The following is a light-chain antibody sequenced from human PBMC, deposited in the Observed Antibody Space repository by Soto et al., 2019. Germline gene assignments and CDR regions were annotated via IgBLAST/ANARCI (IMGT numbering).Light chain of an antibody. V-gene: IGKV3-20*01. CDR1: QIVSSSY. CDR3: QQYGSSPPIT. Sequence: EIVWTQSPGTLSLSPGERATLACRASQIVSSSYLAWYQQTPGQAPKLLIYGESSRTTGIPDRLSGIGSGTDFTLTISRLEPEDFAVYYCQQYGSSPPITFGHGTRLEIK. J-gene: IGKJ5*01. CDR2: GES.